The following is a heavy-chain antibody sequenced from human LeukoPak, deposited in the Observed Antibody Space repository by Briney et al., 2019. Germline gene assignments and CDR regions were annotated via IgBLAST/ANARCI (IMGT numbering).Heavy chain of an antibody. CDR2: IYYGVKT. CDR3: ATDHSSGWRSLYFDP. Sequence: SETLSLTCSVSGVSVSFSSWSWIRQPPGKGLEWIGNIYYGVKTNYNPSLKSRVTIFVDTSENKFSLNLTSVTAADTAIYYCATDHSSGWRSLYFDPWGQGTLVTVSS. D-gene: IGHD6-19*01. CDR1: GVSVSFSS. V-gene: IGHV4-59*02. J-gene: IGHJ5*02.